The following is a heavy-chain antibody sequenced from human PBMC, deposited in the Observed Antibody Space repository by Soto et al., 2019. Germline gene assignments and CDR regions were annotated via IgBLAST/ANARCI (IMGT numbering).Heavy chain of an antibody. CDR3: ARATGIAAAGPPDY. D-gene: IGHD6-13*01. V-gene: IGHV3-7*01. Sequence: GGSLRLSCAASGFTFSSYWMSWVRQAPGKGLEWVANIKQDGSEKYYVDSVKGRFTISRDNAKNSLYLQMNSLRAEDTAVYYCARATGIAAAGPPDYWGQGTLVTVS. CDR2: IKQDGSEK. CDR1: GFTFSSYW. J-gene: IGHJ4*02.